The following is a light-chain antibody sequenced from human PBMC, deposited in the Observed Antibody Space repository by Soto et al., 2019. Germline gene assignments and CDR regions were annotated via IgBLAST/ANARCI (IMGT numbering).Light chain of an antibody. CDR1: SXDVGRYNY. CDR2: EIS. CDR3: TSYTSSNTYV. Sequence: QSVLTQPGSVSGSPGQSITISCTGTSXDVGRYNYVSWYQQYPGKAPKLMIYEISNRPSGVSIRFSGSKSGNTASLTISGLQAEDEADYYCTSYTSSNTYVFGGGTKVTFL. V-gene: IGLV2-14*01. J-gene: IGLJ1*01.